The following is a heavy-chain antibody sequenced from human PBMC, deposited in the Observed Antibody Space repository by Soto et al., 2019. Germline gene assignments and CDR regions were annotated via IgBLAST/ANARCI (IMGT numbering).Heavy chain of an antibody. CDR2: ISAYNGNT. CDR1: GYTFTSYG. J-gene: IGHJ5*02. D-gene: IGHD4-17*01. V-gene: IGHV1-18*01. Sequence: QVQLVQSGAEVKKPGASVKVSCKASGYTFTSYGISWVRQAPGQGLEWMGWISAYNGNTNYAQKPQGRVTMNTDTTTSTTFMELRSLRSDGTAVYFCARESSEVTTVWFDPWGQGTPVTVSS. CDR3: ARESSEVTTVWFDP.